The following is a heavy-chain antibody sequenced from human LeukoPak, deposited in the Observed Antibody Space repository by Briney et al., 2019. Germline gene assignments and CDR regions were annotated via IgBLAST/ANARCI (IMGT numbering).Heavy chain of an antibody. CDR1: GGSISSSSYY. J-gene: IGHJ4*02. V-gene: IGHV4-39*07. D-gene: IGHD6-19*01. CDR2: IYYSGST. Sequence: SETLSLTCTVSGGSISSSSYYWGWIRQSPGKGLEWIGSIYYSGSTYYNPSLKSRVTISVDTSKNQFSLKLSSVTAADTAVYYCAREWAVAGLNWGQGTLVTVSS. CDR3: AREWAVAGLN.